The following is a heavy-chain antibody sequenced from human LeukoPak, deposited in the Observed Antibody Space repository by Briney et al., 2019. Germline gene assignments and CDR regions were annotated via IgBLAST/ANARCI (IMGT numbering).Heavy chain of an antibody. J-gene: IGHJ4*02. CDR3: AKGRTYYFDY. CDR2: INHSGST. V-gene: IGHV4-34*01. Sequence: SETLSLTCAVYGGSFSGYYWSWIRQPPGKGLEWIGEINHSGSTYYNPSLKSRATISVDTSKNQFSLKLSSVTAADTAVYYCAKGRTYYFDYWGQGTLVTVSS. D-gene: IGHD1-7*01. CDR1: GGSFSGYY.